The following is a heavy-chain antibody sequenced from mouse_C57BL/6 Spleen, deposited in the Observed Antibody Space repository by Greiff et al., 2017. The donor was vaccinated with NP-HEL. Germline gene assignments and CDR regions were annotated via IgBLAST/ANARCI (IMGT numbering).Heavy chain of an antibody. CDR3: ATRDYSNLDY. CDR1: GYTFTSYW. V-gene: IGHV1-52*01. CDR2: IDPSDSET. J-gene: IGHJ2*01. D-gene: IGHD2-5*01. Sequence: VQLQQPGAELVRPGSSVKLSCKASGYTFTSYWMHWVKQRPIQGLEWIGNIDPSDSETHYNQKFKDKATLTVDKSSSTAYMQLSSLTSEDSAVYYCATRDYSNLDYWGQGTTLTVSS.